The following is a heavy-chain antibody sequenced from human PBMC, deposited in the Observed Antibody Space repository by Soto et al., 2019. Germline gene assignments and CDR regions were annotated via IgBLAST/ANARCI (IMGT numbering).Heavy chain of an antibody. CDR1: GGSITGRDYY. D-gene: IGHD3-10*01. V-gene: IGHV4-31*11. J-gene: IGHJ5*02. CDR3: AKAVRLGELLVWFDP. Sequence: ASETRSLTCAVSGGSITGRDYYWSWIRQHPGKGLEWIGYIYYSGSTYYNPSLTSRVTISLDTSKNQFSLKLSSVTAADTAVYYCAKAVRLGELLVWFDPWGEGTLVTVS. CDR2: IYYSGST.